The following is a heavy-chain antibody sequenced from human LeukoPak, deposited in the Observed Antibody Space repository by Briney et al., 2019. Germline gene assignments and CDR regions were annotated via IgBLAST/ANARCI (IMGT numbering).Heavy chain of an antibody. CDR3: AELGITMIGGV. Sequence: GGSLRLSCAASGFTFSRYEMNWVRQAPGKGLEWVANINQDGSVMHYVDSVKGRFTISRDNAKNSLDLQTNSLRAEDMAVYYCAELGITMIGGVWGKGTTVTISS. CDR1: GFTFSRYE. CDR2: INQDGSVM. D-gene: IGHD3-10*02. J-gene: IGHJ6*04. V-gene: IGHV3-7*01.